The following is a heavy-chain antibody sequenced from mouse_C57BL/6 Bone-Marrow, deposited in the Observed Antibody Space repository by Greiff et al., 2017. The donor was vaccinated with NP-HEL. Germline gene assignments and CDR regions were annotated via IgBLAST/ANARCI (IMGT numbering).Heavy chain of an antibody. Sequence: VQLKQSGPELVKPGASVKIPCKASGYTFTDYNMDWVKQSHGKSLEWIGDINPNNGGTIYNQKFKGKATLTVDKSSSTAYMELRSLTSEDTAVYYCARSLYSNYAMDYWGQGTSVTVSS. D-gene: IGHD2-5*01. CDR3: ARSLYSNYAMDY. J-gene: IGHJ4*01. V-gene: IGHV1-18*01. CDR1: GYTFTDYN. CDR2: INPNNGGT.